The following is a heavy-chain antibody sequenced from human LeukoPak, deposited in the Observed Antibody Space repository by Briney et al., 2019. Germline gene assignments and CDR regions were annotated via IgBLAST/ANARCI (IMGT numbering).Heavy chain of an antibody. V-gene: IGHV4-30-4*08. D-gene: IGHD2-21*02. J-gene: IGHJ5*02. CDR1: GGSISSGDYY. Sequence: PSETLSLTCTVSGGSISSGDYYWSWIRQPPGKGLEWIGYIYYSGSTYYNPSLKSRVTISVDTSKNQFSLKLSSVTAADTAVYYCAREVTLFGFDPWGQGTLVTVSS. CDR3: AREVTLFGFDP. CDR2: IYYSGST.